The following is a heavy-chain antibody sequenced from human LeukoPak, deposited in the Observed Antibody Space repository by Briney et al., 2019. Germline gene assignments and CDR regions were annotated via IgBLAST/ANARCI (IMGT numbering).Heavy chain of an antibody. CDR3: AKGDSGYDWNWFDP. D-gene: IGHD5-12*01. CDR2: ISGSGGST. Sequence: GGSLRLSCAASGFTFSSYAMSWDRQAPGKGLEWVSAISGSGGSTYYADSVKGRFTISRDNSKNTLYLQMNSLRAEDTAVYYCAKGDSGYDWNWFDPWGQGTLVTVSS. J-gene: IGHJ5*02. V-gene: IGHV3-23*01. CDR1: GFTFSSYA.